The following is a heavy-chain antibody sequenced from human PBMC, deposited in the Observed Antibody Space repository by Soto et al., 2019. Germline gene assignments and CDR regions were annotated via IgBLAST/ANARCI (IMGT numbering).Heavy chain of an antibody. CDR2: VNHNGGT. J-gene: IGHJ4*02. CDR3: AGERRVVGGYSSSWYDYFDS. V-gene: IGHV4-34*01. CDR1: GGSFSAYF. D-gene: IGHD6-13*01. Sequence: QVQLQQWGAGLLKPSATLSLTCGVVGGSFSAYFWTWIRQPPGKGLEWLGEVNHNGGTNYNPSLKVRATISLDTSKSQLSLKLTSVTAADTAVYYCAGERRVVGGYSSSWYDYFDSWGQGTLVTVSS.